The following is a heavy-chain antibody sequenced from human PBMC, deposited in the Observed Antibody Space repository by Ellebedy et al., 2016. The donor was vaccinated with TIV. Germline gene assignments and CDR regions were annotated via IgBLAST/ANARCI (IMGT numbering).Heavy chain of an antibody. V-gene: IGHV3-53*04. J-gene: IGHJ4*02. D-gene: IGHD3-10*01. Sequence: GESLKISCAASGFIVSYNYMSWVRQAPGKGLEWVGGYTNYADSVKGRFTISTHNSRNTLYLQMTNLRTEDTAVYYCAKGSFPFGDKSERIYSFQYWGQGTLVTVSS. CDR2: GYT. CDR3: AKGSFPFGDKSERIYSFQY. CDR1: GFIVSYNY.